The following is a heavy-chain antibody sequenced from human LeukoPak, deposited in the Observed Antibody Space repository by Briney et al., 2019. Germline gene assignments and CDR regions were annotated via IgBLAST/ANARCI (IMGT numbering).Heavy chain of an antibody. J-gene: IGHJ4*02. Sequence: GASVKVSCKASGYTSTSYGISWVRQAPGQGLEWMGWISAYNGNTNYAQKLQGRVTMTTDTSTSTAYMELRSLRSDDTAVYYCARGEFYDSSGYFDYWGQGTLVTVSS. D-gene: IGHD3-22*01. V-gene: IGHV1-18*01. CDR1: GYTSTSYG. CDR2: ISAYNGNT. CDR3: ARGEFYDSSGYFDY.